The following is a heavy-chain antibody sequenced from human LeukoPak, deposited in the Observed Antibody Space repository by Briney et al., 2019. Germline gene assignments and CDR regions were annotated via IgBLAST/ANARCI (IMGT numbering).Heavy chain of an antibody. CDR1: GFTFSTYD. V-gene: IGHV3-23*01. CDR2: ISGSDGGT. J-gene: IGHJ2*01. CDR3: AKVNWGLWYFDL. Sequence: GRSLRLSCAASGFTFSTYDMSWVRQAPGKGLDWVSRISGSDGGTHYADSVKGRFTISRDNSKNTLYLQMNSLRVEDTAVYYCAKVNWGLWYFDLWGRGTLVTVSS. D-gene: IGHD7-27*01.